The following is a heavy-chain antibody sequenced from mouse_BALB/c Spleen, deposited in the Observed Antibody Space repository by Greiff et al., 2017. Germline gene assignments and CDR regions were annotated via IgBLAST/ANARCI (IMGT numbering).Heavy chain of an antibody. D-gene: IGHD2-3*01. CDR1: GFSLTSYG. CDR2: IWAGGST. V-gene: IGHV2-9*02. CDR3: ARDDGYYGGYAMDY. J-gene: IGHJ4*01. Sequence: VKLVESGPGLVAPSQSLSITCTVSGFSLTSYGVHWVRQPPGKGLEWLGVIWAGGSTNYNSALMSRLSISKDNSKSQVFLKMNSLQTDDTAMYYCARDDGYYGGYAMDYWGQGTSVTVSS.